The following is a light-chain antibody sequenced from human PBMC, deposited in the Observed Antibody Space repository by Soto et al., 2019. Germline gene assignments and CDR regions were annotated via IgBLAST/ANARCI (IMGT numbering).Light chain of an antibody. V-gene: IGLV2-14*01. CDR1: SGDVGGYDY. J-gene: IGLJ1*01. CDR2: EVT. CDR3: SSHTSGSTRV. Sequence: QSALTQPASVSGSPGQSIAISCTGTSGDVGGYDYVSWYQQHPDKAPKLMIYEVTKRPSWVSNRFSGSKSGNTASLTISGLQPEDEADYYCSSHTSGSTRVFGNGTKLTVL.